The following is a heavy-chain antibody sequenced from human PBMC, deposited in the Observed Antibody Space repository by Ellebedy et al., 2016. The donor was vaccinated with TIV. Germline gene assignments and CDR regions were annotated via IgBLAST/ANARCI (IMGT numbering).Heavy chain of an antibody. CDR1: GFTFSSYW. J-gene: IGHJ4*01. V-gene: IGHV3-7*03. CDR3: ARFASRNFDC. Sequence: GESLKISCVASGFTFSSYWMSWVRQAPGKGLEWVANIKPDGSDKYYVDSVKGRFTISRDNAKNSLYLQMNSLRAEDTAFYYCARFASRNFDCWGQGTLVTVSS. CDR2: IKPDGSDK.